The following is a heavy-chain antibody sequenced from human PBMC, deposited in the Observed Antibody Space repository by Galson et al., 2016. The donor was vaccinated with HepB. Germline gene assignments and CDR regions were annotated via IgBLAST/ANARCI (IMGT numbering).Heavy chain of an antibody. D-gene: IGHD6-13*01. V-gene: IGHV3-11*06. J-gene: IGHJ4*02. CDR2: ISNIGSHT. CDR3: AREHSRGQQLVRGWSRKIDY. CDR1: EFTLSDYH. Sequence: SLRLSCAASEFTLSDYHMSWFRQAPGKGLEWVSFISNIGSHTNYADSVKGRFTISRDNAENSLYLQMNSLRAEDTAVYYCAREHSRGQQLVRGWSRKIDYWGQGTLVTVSS.